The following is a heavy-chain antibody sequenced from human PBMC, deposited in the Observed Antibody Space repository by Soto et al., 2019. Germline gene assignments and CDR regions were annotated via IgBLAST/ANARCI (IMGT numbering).Heavy chain of an antibody. D-gene: IGHD3-9*01. CDR1: GGSISSGGYY. J-gene: IGHJ6*02. CDR3: ARDESDILTGYYGMDV. V-gene: IGHV4-31*03. Sequence: QVQLQESGPGLVKPSQTLSLTCTVSGGSISSGGYYWSWIRQHPGKGLEWIGYIYYSGSTYYNPSLKTRVTLSVDTSKTHFYLKPSSVTAAATAVYYCARDESDILTGYYGMDVWGQGTPVTVSS. CDR2: IYYSGST.